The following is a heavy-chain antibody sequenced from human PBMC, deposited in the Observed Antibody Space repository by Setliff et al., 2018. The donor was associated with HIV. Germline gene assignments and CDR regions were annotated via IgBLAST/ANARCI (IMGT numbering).Heavy chain of an antibody. Sequence: GGSLRLSCVGSGFTFNGYAMSWVRQAPGKGLEWVAFIRYDGSNKYYADSVKGRFTISRDNSKNTLYLQMNSLRAEDTAIYYCATPGGDFGPYYSYGMDVWGQGTTVTVSS. CDR3: ATPGGDFGPYYSYGMDV. V-gene: IGHV3-30*02. CDR2: IRYDGSNK. D-gene: IGHD2-21*02. J-gene: IGHJ6*02. CDR1: GFTFNGYA.